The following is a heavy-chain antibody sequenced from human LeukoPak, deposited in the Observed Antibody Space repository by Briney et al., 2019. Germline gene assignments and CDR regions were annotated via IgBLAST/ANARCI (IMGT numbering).Heavy chain of an antibody. V-gene: IGHV3-23*01. CDR3: AKSIVVVAAALDY. J-gene: IGHJ4*02. D-gene: IGHD2-2*01. Sequence: GGSLRLSCAASGFTFSDYYMSWVRQAPGKGLEWVSVISGSGDRTHYADSVKGRFTISRDNSKNTLYLQMNSLRAEDTAVYYCAKSIVVVAAALDYWGQGTLVTVSS. CDR1: GFTFSDYY. CDR2: ISGSGDRT.